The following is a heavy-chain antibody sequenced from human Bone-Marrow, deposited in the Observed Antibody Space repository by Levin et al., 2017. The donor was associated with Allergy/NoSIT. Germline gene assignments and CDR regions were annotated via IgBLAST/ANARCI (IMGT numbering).Heavy chain of an antibody. CDR1: GYSFSTYG. CDR2: ISPDKGNT. Sequence: GESLKISCQTSGYSFSTYGITWVRQAPGQGLEWLGWISPDKGNTNYAENLQGRITMTTDTSTTTAYMELRSLTSDDTGIYFCTRGGSSWYEGLYFGYWGQGTLVTVSA. D-gene: IGHD6-6*01. J-gene: IGHJ4*02. V-gene: IGHV1-18*01. CDR3: TRGGSSWYEGLYFGY.